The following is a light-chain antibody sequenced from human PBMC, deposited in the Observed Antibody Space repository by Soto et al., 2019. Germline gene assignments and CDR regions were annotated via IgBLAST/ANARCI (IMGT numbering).Light chain of an antibody. CDR2: DTS. CDR1: TGAVTSGHY. V-gene: IGLV7-46*01. Sequence: QAVVTQEPSLTVSPGGTVTLTCGSSTGAVTSGHYPYWFQQKPGQAPRTLIYDTSNKHSWTPARFSGSLLGGKAALTLSGAQPEDEPEYYCLLSYSGAAYVFGTGTKV. J-gene: IGLJ1*01. CDR3: LLSYSGAAYV.